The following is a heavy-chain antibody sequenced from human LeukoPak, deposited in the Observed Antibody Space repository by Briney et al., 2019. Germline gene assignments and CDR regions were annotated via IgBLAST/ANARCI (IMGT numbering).Heavy chain of an antibody. CDR3: AREQLGYCSSTSCTALTFDP. Sequence: SETLSLTCTVSGGSISNYYWSWIRQPPGKGLEWIGYIYYSGSTNYNPSLKSRVTISVDTSKNQFSLKVNSVTAADTAVYYCAREQLGYCSSTSCTALTFDPWGQGTLVTVSS. D-gene: IGHD2-2*01. V-gene: IGHV4-59*08. J-gene: IGHJ5*02. CDR2: IYYSGST. CDR1: GGSISNYY.